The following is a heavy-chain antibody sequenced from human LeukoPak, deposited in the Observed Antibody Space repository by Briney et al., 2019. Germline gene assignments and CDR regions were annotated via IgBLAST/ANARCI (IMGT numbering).Heavy chain of an antibody. CDR2: IYTSGST. J-gene: IGHJ6*03. Sequence: SETLSLTCTVSGGSISSYYWSWIRQPAGKGLEWIGRIYTSGSTNYNPSLKSRVTMSVDTSKNQFSLKLSSVTAADTAVYYCARNIHSGRNYYYMDVWGKGTTVTVSS. CDR1: GGSISSYY. CDR3: ARNIHSGRNYYYMDV. D-gene: IGHD2-15*01. V-gene: IGHV4-4*07.